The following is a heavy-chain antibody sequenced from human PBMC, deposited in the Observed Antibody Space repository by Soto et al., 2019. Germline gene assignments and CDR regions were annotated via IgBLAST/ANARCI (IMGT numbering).Heavy chain of an antibody. V-gene: IGHV1-69*02. D-gene: IGHD5-12*01. CDR2: IIPILGIA. CDR1: GGTFSSYT. Sequence: QVQLVQSGAEVKKPGSSVKVSCKASGGTFSSYTISWVRQAPGQGLEWMGRIIPILGIANYAQKFQGRVTITADKSTSTAYMELRSLRSEDTAVYYCARAHPSDSGYELAEELDWGQGTLGTVSS. J-gene: IGHJ4*02. CDR3: ARAHPSDSGYELAEELD.